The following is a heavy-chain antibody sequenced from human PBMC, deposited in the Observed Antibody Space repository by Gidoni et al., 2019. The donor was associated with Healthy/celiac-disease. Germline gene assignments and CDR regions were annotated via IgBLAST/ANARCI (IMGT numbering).Heavy chain of an antibody. CDR1: GSTFTSYG. V-gene: IGHV1-18*01. CDR2: ISAYNGNT. D-gene: IGHD3-16*02. CDR3: ARDVLAGYIDY. Sequence: AEGKKPGASVKVYCTASGSTFTSYGISWVRQAPGQGLEWMGWISAYNGNTNYAQKLQGRVTMTTDTSTSTAYMELRSLRSDDTAVYYCARDVLAGYIDYWGQGTLVTVSS. J-gene: IGHJ4*02.